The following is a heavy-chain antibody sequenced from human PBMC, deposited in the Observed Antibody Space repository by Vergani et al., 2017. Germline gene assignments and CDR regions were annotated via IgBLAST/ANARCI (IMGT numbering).Heavy chain of an antibody. CDR3: ARDRMGVRFRQPHYYGMDV. V-gene: IGHV1-69*12. Sequence: QVQLVQSGAEVKKPGSSVRVSCKTSRGAFSTYAINWVRQAPGQGLEWMGAIIPNFSPARSAQKFQGRVTITADESTRTVYMELNSLRSDDSAVYYCARDRMGVRFRQPHYYGMDVWGQGTTVTVSS. D-gene: IGHD1-14*01. J-gene: IGHJ6*02. CDR2: IIPNFSPA. CDR1: RGAFSTYA.